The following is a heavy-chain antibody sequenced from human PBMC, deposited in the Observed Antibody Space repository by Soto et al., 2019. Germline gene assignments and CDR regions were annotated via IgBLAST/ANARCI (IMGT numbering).Heavy chain of an antibody. CDR3: VRAAGYSGNDYVYYYGMDV. CDR1: GFTFSSYG. CDR2: VWYDGGNK. D-gene: IGHD5-12*01. Sequence: QVQLVESGEGVVQPGRSLRLSCAASGFTFSSYGMHWVRQAPGKGLEWVALVWYDGGNKYYADSVKGRFTISRDNSKNTLYLQMNSLRDEDTAVYYCVRAAGYSGNDYVYYYGMDVWGQGTTVTVSS. V-gene: IGHV3-33*01. J-gene: IGHJ6*02.